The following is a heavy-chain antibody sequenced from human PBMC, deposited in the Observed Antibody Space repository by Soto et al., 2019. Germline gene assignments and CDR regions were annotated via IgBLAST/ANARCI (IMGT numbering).Heavy chain of an antibody. Sequence: QVQLVQSGAAVKKPGASVKVSCKASGYTFTSYGISWVRQAPGQGLEWMGRIRAYNGNTNYAQKLQGRVTMTTETSTSKAYMELRRLRSDDTAVYYCARDLPTMDVWGQGTTVTVSS. CDR3: ARDLPTMDV. CDR2: IRAYNGNT. J-gene: IGHJ6*02. CDR1: GYTFTSYG. V-gene: IGHV1-18*01.